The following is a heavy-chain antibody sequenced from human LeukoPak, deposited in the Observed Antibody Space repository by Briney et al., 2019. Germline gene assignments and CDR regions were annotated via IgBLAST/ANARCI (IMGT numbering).Heavy chain of an antibody. J-gene: IGHJ4*02. Sequence: SETLSLTCTVSGGSIIISTYYWGWIRQPPGKGLEWTGSIYYTGSTYYNPSLKSRVTISVDTSRNPFSLKLSSVTAADTAVYYCARGYEGGPLWPHWGQGTLVTVSS. CDR1: GGSIIISTYY. CDR2: IYYTGST. V-gene: IGHV4-39*01. D-gene: IGHD5-12*01. CDR3: ARGYEGGPLWPH.